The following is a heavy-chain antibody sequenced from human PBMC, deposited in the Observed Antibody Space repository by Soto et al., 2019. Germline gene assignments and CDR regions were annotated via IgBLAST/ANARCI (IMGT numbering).Heavy chain of an antibody. CDR1: GFTFSSYW. CDR2: IKQDGSEK. J-gene: IGHJ4*02. CDR3: ARDRGYGDYSLFDY. Sequence: EVQLVESGGGLVQPGGSLRLSCAASGFTFSSYWMSWVRQAPGKGLEWVANIKQDGSEKYYVDSVKGRFTISRDNAKNSLYLQMNSLRAEDTAVYYCARDRGYGDYSLFDYWGQGTLVTVSS. V-gene: IGHV3-7*01. D-gene: IGHD4-17*01.